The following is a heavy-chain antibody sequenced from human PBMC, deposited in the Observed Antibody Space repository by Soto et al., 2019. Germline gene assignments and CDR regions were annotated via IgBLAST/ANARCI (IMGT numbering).Heavy chain of an antibody. V-gene: IGHV1-69*06. CDR3: ARSQGYILTVSTNWFDP. CDR1: GGTFSSYA. J-gene: IGHJ5*02. D-gene: IGHD3-9*01. CDR2: IIPIFGTA. Sequence: QVQLVQSGAEVKQPGSSVKVSCKASGGTFSSYAISWVRQATGQGLEWMGGIIPIFGTANYAQKFQGRVTITADKSTSTSYMELSSMRSDDTAVYYCARSQGYILTVSTNWFDPWGQGTLVTVSS.